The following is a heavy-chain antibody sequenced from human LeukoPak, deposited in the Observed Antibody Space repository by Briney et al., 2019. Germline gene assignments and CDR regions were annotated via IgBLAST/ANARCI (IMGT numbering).Heavy chain of an antibody. CDR1: GFTFSSYA. D-gene: IGHD3-22*01. V-gene: IGHV3-30*04. Sequence: GGSLRLSCAASGFTFSSYAMHWVRQAPGKGLEWVAVISKDGSNKYYADSVKGRFTISRDNSKNTLYLQMNSLRAEDTAIYYCARATYYYDSSGYYSDYWGQGTLVTVSS. CDR3: ARATYYYDSSGYYSDY. J-gene: IGHJ4*02. CDR2: ISKDGSNK.